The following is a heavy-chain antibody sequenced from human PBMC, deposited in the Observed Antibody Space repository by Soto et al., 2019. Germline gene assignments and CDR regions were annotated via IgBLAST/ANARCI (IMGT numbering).Heavy chain of an antibody. CDR3: ARGGPSAAGFDY. D-gene: IGHD6-13*01. CDR2: IYYIFST. J-gene: IGHJ4*02. V-gene: IGHV4-59*01. CDR1: GGSISSYY. Sequence: SETLSLTCTVSGGSISSYYWSWIRQPPVNGLEFIGYIYYIFSTNYNPSLKSRFTISLYTSKNHFSLKLNSVTAAYTSVYYCARGGPSAAGFDYWGQGTMVTVSS.